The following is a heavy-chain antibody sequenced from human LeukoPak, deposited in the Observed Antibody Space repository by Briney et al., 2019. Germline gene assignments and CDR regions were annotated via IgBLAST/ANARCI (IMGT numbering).Heavy chain of an antibody. Sequence: SETLSLTCTVSDGSISGYYWTWIRQPPGKGLEWLGYISYTGSTNYSPSLKSRVTISVDTSKNPFSLKLHSVTAADTAVYYCASRSSIWSGYQDTLYYFDSWGQGTLVTVSS. CDR3: ASRSSIWSGYQDTLYYFDS. D-gene: IGHD3-3*01. CDR2: ISYTGST. V-gene: IGHV4-59*01. J-gene: IGHJ4*02. CDR1: DGSISGYY.